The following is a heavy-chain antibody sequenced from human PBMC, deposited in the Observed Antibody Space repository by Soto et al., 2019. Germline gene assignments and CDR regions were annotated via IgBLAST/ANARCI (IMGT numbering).Heavy chain of an antibody. J-gene: IGHJ6*02. D-gene: IGHD3-10*01. CDR3: ARGDRGGSGSPASYYYSGLDV. Sequence: GGSLRLSCAASGFTFSSYAMSWVRQAPGKGLEWVSSVSAGGDMTYYSDSVKGRFTISRDNSNNALFLQMNSLRIEDTALYYCARGDRGGSGSPASYYYSGLDVWGQGATVTVSS. CDR1: GFTFSSYA. CDR2: VSAGGDMT. V-gene: IGHV3-23*01.